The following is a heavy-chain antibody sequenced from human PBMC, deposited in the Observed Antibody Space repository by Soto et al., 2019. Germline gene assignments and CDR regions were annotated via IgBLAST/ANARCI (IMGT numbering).Heavy chain of an antibody. V-gene: IGHV3-11*01. CDR2: ISSRSSTI. D-gene: IGHD2-8*01. CDR1: GFTFSDYY. Sequence: QVQLVESGGGLVKPGGSLRLSCAASGFTFSDYYMSWIRQAPGKGLEWVSYISSRSSTIFYPDSVKGRFTISRDNVKNSLYRQMNSLRAADTAVYYCARGTNGAFFVYWGQGILVTVSS. CDR3: ARGTNGAFFVY. J-gene: IGHJ4*02.